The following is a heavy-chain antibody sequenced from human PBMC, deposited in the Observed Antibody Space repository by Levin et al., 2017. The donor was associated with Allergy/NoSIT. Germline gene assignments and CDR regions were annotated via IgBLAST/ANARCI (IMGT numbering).Heavy chain of an antibody. CDR1: GFTFSSYS. CDR2: ISSSSSYI. D-gene: IGHD5-24*01. CDR3: ARRDGYNFSFDY. J-gene: IGHJ4*02. Sequence: GESLKISCAASGFTFSSYSMNWVRQAPGKGLEWVSSISSSSSYIYYADSVKGRFTISRDNAKNSLYLQMNSLRAEDTAVYYCARRDGYNFSFDYWGQGTLVTVSS. V-gene: IGHV3-21*01.